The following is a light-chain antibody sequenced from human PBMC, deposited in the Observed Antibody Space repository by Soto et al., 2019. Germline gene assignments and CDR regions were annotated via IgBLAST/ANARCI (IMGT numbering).Light chain of an antibody. CDR1: SSDVGSYNR. J-gene: IGLJ3*02. CDR3: SSYTRSSSWV. CDR2: QVS. V-gene: IGLV2-18*02. Sequence: QSALTQPPSVSVSPGQSVTISCTGTSSDVGSYNRFSWYQHPPGTAPTLMIYQVSNRPSGVPDRFSGSKSVNTASLTISGLQAEDEADYYCSSYTRSSSWVFCGGTQLTVL.